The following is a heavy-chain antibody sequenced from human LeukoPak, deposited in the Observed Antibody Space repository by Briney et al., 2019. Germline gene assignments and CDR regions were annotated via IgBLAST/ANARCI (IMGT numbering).Heavy chain of an antibody. CDR3: AKAPYSGYDYPHFDY. V-gene: IGHV3-9*01. CDR1: GFTFDDYA. CDR2: ISWNSGSI. J-gene: IGHJ4*02. D-gene: IGHD5-12*01. Sequence: PGGSLRLSCAASGFTFDDYAMHWVRQAPGEGLEWVSGISWNSGSIGYADSVKGRFTISRDNAKNSLYLQMNSLRAEDTALYYCAKAPYSGYDYPHFDYWGQGTLVTVSS.